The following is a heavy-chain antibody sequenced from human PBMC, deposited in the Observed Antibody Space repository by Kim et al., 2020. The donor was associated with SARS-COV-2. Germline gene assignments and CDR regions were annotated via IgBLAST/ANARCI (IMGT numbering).Heavy chain of an antibody. CDR3: VKVSSYNWNYFDY. V-gene: IGHV3-23*01. CDR2: ISGSGHAT. Sequence: GGSLRLSCAASGFTFSTYVMTWLRQAPGKGLQWISSISGSGHATYYAESVKGRFTISRDNSNSTLFLHVNNLRAEDTATYYCVKVSSYNWNYFDYWGQGTLVTVSS. D-gene: IGHD1-1*01. J-gene: IGHJ4*02. CDR1: GFTFSTYV.